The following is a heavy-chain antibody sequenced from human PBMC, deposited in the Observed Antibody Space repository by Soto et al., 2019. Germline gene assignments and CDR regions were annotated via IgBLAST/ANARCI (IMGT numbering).Heavy chain of an antibody. CDR2: MSSSSSYT. CDR3: ARGEVGYCSGGSCLPFDY. D-gene: IGHD2-15*01. J-gene: IGHJ4*02. CDR1: GFTFSDYY. Sequence: QVQLVESGGGLVKPGGSLRLSCAASGFTFSDYYMSWIRQAPGKGLEWVSYMSSSSSYTNYADSVKGRFTISRDNATNSLYLQMNSLRAEDTAVYYCARGEVGYCSGGSCLPFDYWGQGTLVTVSS. V-gene: IGHV3-11*06.